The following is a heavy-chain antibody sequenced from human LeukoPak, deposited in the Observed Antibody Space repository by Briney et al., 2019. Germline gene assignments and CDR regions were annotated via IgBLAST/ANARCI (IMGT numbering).Heavy chain of an antibody. CDR1: SDSISSYS. V-gene: IGHV4-4*07. Sequence: SETLSLTCTVSSDSISSYSWSWIRQPAGKGLEWIGRIYTSGSTNYNPSLQSRVTMSVDTSKNQFSLRLSSVTAADTAVYYCARGDWFDPWGQGTLVTVSS. J-gene: IGHJ5*02. CDR2: IYTSGST. CDR3: ARGDWFDP.